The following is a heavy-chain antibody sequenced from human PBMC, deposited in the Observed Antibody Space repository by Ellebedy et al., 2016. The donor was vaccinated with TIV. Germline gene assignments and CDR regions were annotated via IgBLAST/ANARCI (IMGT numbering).Heavy chain of an antibody. Sequence: AASVKVSCKASGYSFINYAMNWVRQAPGQGFEWMGWINTNTGNPTYAQGFTGRFVFSLDTSVSTAYLHISSLKAEDTAIYYCARAAAAGFFWYFDLWGRGTLVTVSS. CDR3: ARAAAAGFFWYFDL. V-gene: IGHV7-4-1*02. J-gene: IGHJ2*01. CDR1: GYSFINYA. CDR2: INTNTGNP. D-gene: IGHD6-13*01.